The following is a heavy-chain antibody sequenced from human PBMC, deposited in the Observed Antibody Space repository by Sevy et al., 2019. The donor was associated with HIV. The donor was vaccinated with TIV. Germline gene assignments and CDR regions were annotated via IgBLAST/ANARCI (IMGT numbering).Heavy chain of an antibody. Sequence: SETLSLTCTVSGDSITRYFWSWIRQPPGKGLEWIGYIYHSGSTNYNPSLKRLVSLSIDTSKNEFSLTLSSVTAADTAVYYCARDYRRDFWSGYSNYFDPWGPGILVTVSS. V-gene: IGHV4-59*01. D-gene: IGHD3-3*01. CDR3: ARDYRRDFWSGYSNYFDP. CDR1: GDSITRYF. CDR2: IYHSGST. J-gene: IGHJ5*02.